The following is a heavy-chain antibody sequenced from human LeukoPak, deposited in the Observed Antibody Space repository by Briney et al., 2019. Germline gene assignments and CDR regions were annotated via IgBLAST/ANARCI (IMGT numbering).Heavy chain of an antibody. V-gene: IGHV4-61*08. D-gene: IGHD1-26*01. CDR1: GGSISSGGYY. Sequence: SETLSLTCTVSGGSISSGGYYWNWIRQPPGKGLEWIGYMYYSGTTRYNPSLKSRASISMDTSKNEFSLKLRSVTAADTAVYYCARGHLTGWERHFDYWGQGTLVTVSS. J-gene: IGHJ4*02. CDR2: MYYSGTT. CDR3: ARGHLTGWERHFDY.